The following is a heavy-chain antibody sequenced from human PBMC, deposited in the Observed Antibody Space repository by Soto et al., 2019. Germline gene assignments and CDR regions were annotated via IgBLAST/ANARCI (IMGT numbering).Heavy chain of an antibody. Sequence: PGGSLRLSCAASGFTFSSYGMHWVRQAPGKGLEWVAVISYDGSNKYYADSVKGRFTISRDNSKNTLYLQMKSLRAEDTAVYYCAKNTRSYYYYYGMDVCGQGTTVTVYS. CDR1: GFTFSSYG. J-gene: IGHJ6*02. V-gene: IGHV3-30*18. D-gene: IGHD2-15*01. CDR2: ISYDGSNK. CDR3: AKNTRSYYYYYGMDV.